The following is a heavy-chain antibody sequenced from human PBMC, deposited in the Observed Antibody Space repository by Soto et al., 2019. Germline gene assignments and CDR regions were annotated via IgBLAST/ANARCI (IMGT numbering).Heavy chain of an antibody. V-gene: IGHV3-33*01. Sequence: QVQLVESGGGVVQPGRSLRLSCAASGFTFSSYGMHWVRQAPGKGLEWVAVIWYDGSNKYYADSVKGRFTISRDNSKNTLYLQMNSLRAEDTAVXYXXXXXXXXXXGYFDYWGQGTLVTVSS. J-gene: IGHJ4*02. CDR3: XXXXXXXXXGYFDY. CDR1: GFTFSSYG. CDR2: IWYDGSNK.